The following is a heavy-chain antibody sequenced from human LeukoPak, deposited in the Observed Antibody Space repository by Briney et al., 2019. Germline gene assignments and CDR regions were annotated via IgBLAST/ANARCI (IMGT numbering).Heavy chain of an antibody. CDR1: GFTFSIYA. CDR2: ISGSGGTA. Sequence: GGSLRLSCAASGFTFSIYAMSWVRQAPGKGLEWVSAISGSGGTAYYADSVKGRFTISRDNSKNTLYLQMNSLRAEDTAVYYCARAAIAVAGTGFDYWGQGTLVTVSS. D-gene: IGHD6-19*01. V-gene: IGHV3-23*01. J-gene: IGHJ4*02. CDR3: ARAAIAVAGTGFDY.